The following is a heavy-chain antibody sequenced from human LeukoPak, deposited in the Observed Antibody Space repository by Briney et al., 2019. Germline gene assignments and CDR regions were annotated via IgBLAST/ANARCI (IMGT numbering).Heavy chain of an antibody. Sequence: GGSLRLSCAASGFTFSSYSMNWVRQAPGKGLEWVSSISSSSSYIYYADSVKGRFTISRDNSKNTLYLQMNSLRAEDTAVYYCAKSAGYYGSGSYYNSNWFDPWGQGTLVTVSS. CDR1: GFTFSSYS. CDR2: ISSSSSYI. CDR3: AKSAGYYGSGSYYNSNWFDP. V-gene: IGHV3-21*04. D-gene: IGHD3-10*01. J-gene: IGHJ5*02.